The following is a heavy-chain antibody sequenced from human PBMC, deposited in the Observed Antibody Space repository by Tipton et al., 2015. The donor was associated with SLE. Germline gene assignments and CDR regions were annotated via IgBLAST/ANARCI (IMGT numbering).Heavy chain of an antibody. CDR1: GGSISSSTYY. CDR3: ARHTTTEWFRLVMGASWFDP. D-gene: IGHD6-19*01. CDR2: LYYSGST. Sequence: TLSLTCSVSGGSISSSTYYWGWIRQPPGKGLEWIVSLYYSGSTYYNPSLKSRVTISVETAKHQLSLWLTSVAAADTAVYYCARHTTTEWFRLVMGASWFDPWGQGTLVTVSS. V-gene: IGHV4-39*07. J-gene: IGHJ5*02.